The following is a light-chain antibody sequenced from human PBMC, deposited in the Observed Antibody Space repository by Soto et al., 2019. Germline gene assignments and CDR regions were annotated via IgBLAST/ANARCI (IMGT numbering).Light chain of an antibody. J-gene: IGKJ4*01. V-gene: IGKV1-33*01. Sequence: DIQMTQSPSSLSASVGDRITITCQASQAINNYLNWYQQKPGKAPKLLIFDASSLETGVPSRFSGGGSGTDFSFTISGLQPEDMATYYCQQFDNVPPTFGGGTKVEIK. CDR1: QAINNY. CDR2: DAS. CDR3: QQFDNVPPT.